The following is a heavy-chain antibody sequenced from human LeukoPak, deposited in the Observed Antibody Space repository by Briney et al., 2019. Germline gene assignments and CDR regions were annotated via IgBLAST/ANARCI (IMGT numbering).Heavy chain of an antibody. CDR1: GYTFTSYY. J-gene: IGHJ5*02. CDR3: ARSYYGSGSYPLFDP. CDR2: INPSGGST. D-gene: IGHD3-10*01. V-gene: IGHV1-46*01. Sequence: GASVKVSFTASGYTFTSYYMHWVRQAPGQGLEWMGIINPSGGSTSYAQKFQGRVTMTRDTSTSTVYMELSSLRSEDTAVYYCARSYYGSGSYPLFDPWGQGTLVTVSS.